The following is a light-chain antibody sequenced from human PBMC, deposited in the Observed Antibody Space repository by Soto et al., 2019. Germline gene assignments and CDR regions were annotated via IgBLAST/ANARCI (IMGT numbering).Light chain of an antibody. V-gene: IGKV3-11*01. CDR2: DAS. Sequence: EIVLTQSPATLSLSPGERATLSCRDSQSVSSYLAWYQQKPGQAPRLLIYDASNRATGIPARFSGSGSGTDFTLTISSLEPEDFAVYYCQHRSNWPRTFGQGTKVEIK. CDR1: QSVSSY. J-gene: IGKJ1*01. CDR3: QHRSNWPRT.